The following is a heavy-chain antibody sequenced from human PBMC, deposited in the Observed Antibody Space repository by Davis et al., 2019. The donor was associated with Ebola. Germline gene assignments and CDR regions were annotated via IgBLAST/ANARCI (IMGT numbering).Heavy chain of an antibody. Sequence: SETLSLTCTVSGGSISSSSYYWGWIRQPPGKGLEWIGAVYYSGSTYYNPSLKSRVSTSVDTSKNQFSLKLSSVTAADTAVYYCARGHTITAVSNWFDPWGQGTLVTVSS. V-gene: IGHV4-39*07. CDR1: GGSISSSSYY. CDR3: ARGHTITAVSNWFDP. D-gene: IGHD6-6*01. CDR2: VYYSGST. J-gene: IGHJ5*02.